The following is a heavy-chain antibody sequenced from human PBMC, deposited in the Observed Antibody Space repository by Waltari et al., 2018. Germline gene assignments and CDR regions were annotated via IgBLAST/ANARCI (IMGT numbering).Heavy chain of an antibody. Sequence: EVQLVESGGGLVQPGGSLRLSCAASGFSFNTYWMNWARQVPGEGLVWLSLINPDGNTVVYADSVKGRFTTSRDNAKNTLYLQMNSLRDDDTAVYYCARSGFMDVWGQGTTVTVSS. CDR3: ARSGFMDV. D-gene: IGHD3-10*01. J-gene: IGHJ6*02. CDR2: INPDGNTV. CDR1: GFSFNTYW. V-gene: IGHV3-74*01.